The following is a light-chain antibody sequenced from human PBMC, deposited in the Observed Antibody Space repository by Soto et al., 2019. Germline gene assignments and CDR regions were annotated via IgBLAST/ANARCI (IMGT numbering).Light chain of an antibody. V-gene: IGLV2-23*01. J-gene: IGLJ1*01. CDR2: EDT. CDR1: SSDVGSYNL. CDR3: CSYAGSRAV. Sequence: QSALNQPASVSGSPGQSITISCTGTSSDVGSYNLVSWYQQHPGKAPKLMIYEDTKRPSGISDRFSGSKSGNTASLTISGLQAEDEADYYCCSYAGSRAVFASGTKVTVL.